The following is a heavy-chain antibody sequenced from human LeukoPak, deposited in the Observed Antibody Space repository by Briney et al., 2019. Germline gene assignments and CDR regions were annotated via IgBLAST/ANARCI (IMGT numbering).Heavy chain of an antibody. CDR3: ARGVSARFDP. V-gene: IGHV4-39*07. Sequence: SETLSLTCTVSGGSISSSSYFRGWIRQPPGKGLEWIGSIYYSGSTYYNPSLKSRVTISVDTSKNQFSLKLSSVTAADTAVYYCARGVSARFDPWGQGTLVTVSS. J-gene: IGHJ5*02. CDR2: IYYSGST. CDR1: GGSISSSSYF.